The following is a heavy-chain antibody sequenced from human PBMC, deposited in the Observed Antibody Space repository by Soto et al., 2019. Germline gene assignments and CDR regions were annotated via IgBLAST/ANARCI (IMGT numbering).Heavy chain of an antibody. CDR1: GSTFTGYY. J-gene: IGHJ5*02. Sequence: ASVRVACRASGSTFTGYYMHWVRKTKGQGLEWMGWINPNSGGTNYAQKFQGWVTMTRDTSISTAYMELSRLRSDDTAVYYCARDHLPNYDFWSGSDPNWFDPWGQGTLVTVSS. CDR3: ARDHLPNYDFWSGSDPNWFDP. V-gene: IGHV1-2*04. CDR2: INPNSGGT. D-gene: IGHD3-3*01.